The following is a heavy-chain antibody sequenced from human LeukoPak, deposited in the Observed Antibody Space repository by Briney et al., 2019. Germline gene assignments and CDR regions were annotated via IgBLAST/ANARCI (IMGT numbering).Heavy chain of an antibody. CDR3: ARGHDYDFWSGHTPLDV. V-gene: IGHV1-69*05. J-gene: IGHJ6*04. CDR2: IIPIFGTA. D-gene: IGHD3-3*01. CDR1: GGTFSSYA. Sequence: SVKVSCKASGGTFSSYAISWVRQAPGQGLEWMGGIIPIFGTANYAQKFQGRVTITTDESTSTAYMELSSLRSEDTAVYYCARGHDYDFWSGHTPLDVWGKGTTVSVSS.